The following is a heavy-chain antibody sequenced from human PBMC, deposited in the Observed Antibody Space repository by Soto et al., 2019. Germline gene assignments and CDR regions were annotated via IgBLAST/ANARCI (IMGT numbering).Heavy chain of an antibody. D-gene: IGHD3-3*01. J-gene: IGHJ4*02. CDR2: IYYTGNT. CDR1: PGSVSSGSYY. Sequence: TLSLTCTVSPGSVSSGSYYWSRIRQHPGRGLEWIGYIYYTGNTYYNPSLKSRLAISVDTSKNQFSLKLTSVTAAATPVYCCARDPRSAYYQDHWGQGTLVTVSS. V-gene: IGHV4-31*03. CDR3: ARDPRSAYYQDH.